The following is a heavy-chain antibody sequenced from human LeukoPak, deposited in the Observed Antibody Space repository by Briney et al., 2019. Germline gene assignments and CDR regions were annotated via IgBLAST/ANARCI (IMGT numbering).Heavy chain of an antibody. D-gene: IGHD3-10*01. V-gene: IGHV1-46*01. CDR2: INSSGGST. J-gene: IGHJ4*02. Sequence: ASVKVSCKASGYTFTSYYMHWVRQAPGQGLEWVGIINSSGGSTSYAQKFQGRVTMTRDTSTSTVYMELSSLRSEDTAVYYCARDAKVSMVRGVGVDYWGQGTLVSVSS. CDR3: ARDAKVSMVRGVGVDY. CDR1: GYTFTSYY.